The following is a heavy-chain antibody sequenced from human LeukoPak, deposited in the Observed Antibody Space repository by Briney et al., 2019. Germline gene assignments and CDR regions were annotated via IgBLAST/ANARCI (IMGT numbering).Heavy chain of an antibody. Sequence: KPSETLSLTCTVSGGSITTTSTYWGWIRQPPGKGLEWIGYIYYSGSTKYNPSLKSRVTIAVDTSKNQFSLKLSSVTAADTAVYYCARDIVAGGNVGAFDIWGQGTMVTVSS. CDR2: IYYSGST. CDR1: GGSITTTSTY. CDR3: ARDIVAGGNVGAFDI. J-gene: IGHJ3*02. V-gene: IGHV4-61*05. D-gene: IGHD6-13*01.